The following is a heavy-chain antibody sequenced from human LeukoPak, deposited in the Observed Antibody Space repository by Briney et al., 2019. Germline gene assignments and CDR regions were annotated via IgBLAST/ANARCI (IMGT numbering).Heavy chain of an antibody. CDR2: IRGTGGTT. D-gene: IGHD3-22*01. J-gene: IGHJ5*02. V-gene: IGHV3-23*01. CDR3: AGGPSYYYDSRWFDP. Sequence: GGSLRLSCAASGLTFSNNAMSWVRQAPGKGRDWVSAIRGTGGTTYYADSVKVRFTISRDNSKNTLYLQMNSMRAEDTAVYYCAGGPSYYYDSRWFDPWGQGTLVTVSS. CDR1: GLTFSNNA.